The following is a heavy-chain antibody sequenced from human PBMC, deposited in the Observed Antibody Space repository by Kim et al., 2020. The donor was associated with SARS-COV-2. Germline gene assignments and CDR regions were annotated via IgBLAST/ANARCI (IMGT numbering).Heavy chain of an antibody. CDR1: GFTFSSYS. J-gene: IGHJ4*02. CDR3: ARDIGRNIRGVIIGFDY. D-gene: IGHD3-10*01. V-gene: IGHV3-48*04. Sequence: GGSLRLSCAASGFTFSSYSMNWVRQAPGKGLEWVSYISSSSSTIYYADSVKGRFTISRDNAKNSLYLQMNSLRAEDTAVYYCARDIGRNIRGVIIGFDYWGQGTLVTVSS. CDR2: ISSSSSTI.